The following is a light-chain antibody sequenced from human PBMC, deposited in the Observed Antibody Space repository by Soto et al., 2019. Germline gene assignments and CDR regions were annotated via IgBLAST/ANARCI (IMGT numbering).Light chain of an antibody. CDR2: DAS. Sequence: EIVLTQSPATLSLSPGERATLSCGASQSVSSYLAWYQQKPGQAPRLLIYDASNRATGIPARFSGSGSGTDFTLTISSLEPEDFAVYYCQQRSNWPLVTFGGGTKVEIK. CDR3: QQRSNWPLVT. V-gene: IGKV3-11*01. CDR1: QSVSSY. J-gene: IGKJ4*01.